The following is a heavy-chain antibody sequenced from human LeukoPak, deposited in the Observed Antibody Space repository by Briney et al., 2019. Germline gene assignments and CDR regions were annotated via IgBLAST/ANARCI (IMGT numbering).Heavy chain of an antibody. J-gene: IGHJ6*02. CDR1: GFTFSGSA. V-gene: IGHV3-73*01. CDR2: IRSKANDYAT. CDR3: TSWDLGDYYYYYGMDV. D-gene: IGHD1-26*01. Sequence: GGSLRLSCAASGFTFSGSAMHWVRQASGKGLEWVGRIRSKANDYATAYAASVKGRFTISRDDSKNTAYLQMNSLKTEDTAVYYCTSWDLGDYYYYYGMDVWGQGTTVTVSS.